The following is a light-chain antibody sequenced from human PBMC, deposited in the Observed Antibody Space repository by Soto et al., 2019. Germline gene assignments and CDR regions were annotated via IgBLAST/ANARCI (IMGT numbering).Light chain of an antibody. CDR2: KAS. CDR1: PSISSW. CDR3: QQYNSYPLT. V-gene: IGKV1-5*03. J-gene: IGKJ4*01. Sequence: DIEMTQSPPALSASVGDRVTITCRASPSISSWLAWYQQKPGKAPKLLIYKASSLDSVVASRFSGSGSGTEFTLTISSLQPDDVATYYCQQYNSYPLTFGGGTKVEI.